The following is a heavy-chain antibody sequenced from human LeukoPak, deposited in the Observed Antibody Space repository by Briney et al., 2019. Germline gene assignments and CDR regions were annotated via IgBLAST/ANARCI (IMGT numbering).Heavy chain of an antibody. CDR1: GGSFSGYY. J-gene: IGHJ4*02. D-gene: IGHD3-3*01. CDR3: ARGLSYYDFWSGYYINGFDY. CDR2: INHSGST. Sequence: PSETLSLTCAVYGGSFSGYYWSWIRQPPGKGLEWIGEINHSGSTNHNPSLKSRVTISVDTSKNQFSLKLSSVTAADTAVYYCARGLSYYDFWSGYYINGFDYWGQGTLVTVSS. V-gene: IGHV4-34*01.